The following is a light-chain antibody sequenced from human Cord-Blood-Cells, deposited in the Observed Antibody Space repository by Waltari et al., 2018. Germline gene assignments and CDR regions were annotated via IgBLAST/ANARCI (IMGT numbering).Light chain of an antibody. CDR2: EVS. CDR1: SSDVGRYNL. V-gene: IGLV2-23*02. J-gene: IGLJ1*01. Sequence: QSALTQPASVSGSPGQSITISCTGTSSDVGRYNLGSWYQQHPGKAPKLMIYEVSKLPSGVSNRFSGSKSGNTASLTISGLQVEDEADYYCCSYAGSSTLVFGTGTKVTVL. CDR3: CSYAGSSTLV.